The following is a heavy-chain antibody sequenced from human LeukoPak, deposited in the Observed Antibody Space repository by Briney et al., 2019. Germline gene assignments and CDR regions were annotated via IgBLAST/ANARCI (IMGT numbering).Heavy chain of an antibody. CDR3: ARVSESSGWFDY. V-gene: IGHV3-11*05. CDR1: GFTFSDYY. Sequence: GGSLRLSCAASGFTFSDYYMTWIRQAPGKGLEWVSYISSSSTYTNYADSVKGRFTISRDNAKNSLYLQMNSLRAEGTAVYYCARVSESSGWFDYWGQGTLVTVSS. D-gene: IGHD6-19*01. CDR2: ISSSSTYT. J-gene: IGHJ4*02.